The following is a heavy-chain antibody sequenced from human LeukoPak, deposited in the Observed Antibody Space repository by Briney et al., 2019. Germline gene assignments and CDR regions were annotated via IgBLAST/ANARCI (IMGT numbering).Heavy chain of an antibody. V-gene: IGHV5-51*01. Sequence: GESLKISCKGSGYTFTTDWIGWVRQMPGKGLEWMGIIYPGDSDTRYSPSFQGQVTFSVDESISTAYLQWSSLRASDTAMYYCARHASGNPLGGNSILYLDIWGQGTMVTVFS. CDR2: IYPGDSDT. J-gene: IGHJ3*02. CDR1: GYTFTTDW. CDR3: ARHASGNPLGGNSILYLDI. D-gene: IGHD1-26*01.